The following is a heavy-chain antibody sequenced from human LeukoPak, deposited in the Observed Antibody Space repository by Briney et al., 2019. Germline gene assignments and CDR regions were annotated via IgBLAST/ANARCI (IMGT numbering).Heavy chain of an antibody. CDR2: ISSSGSTI. J-gene: IGHJ4*02. Sequence: GGSLRLTCAASGFTFSDYYMSWIRQAPGKGLEWVSYISSSGSTIYYADSVKGRFTISRDNAKNSLYLQMNSLRAEDTAVYYCARPGVCVVVPAYFDYWGQGTLVTVSS. V-gene: IGHV3-11*01. D-gene: IGHD2-2*01. CDR3: ARPGVCVVVPAYFDY. CDR1: GFTFSDYY.